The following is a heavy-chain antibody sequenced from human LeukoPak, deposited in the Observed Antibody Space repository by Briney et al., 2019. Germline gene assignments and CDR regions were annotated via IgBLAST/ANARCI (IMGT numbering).Heavy chain of an antibody. J-gene: IGHJ4*02. V-gene: IGHV1-3*01. CDR1: GYIFTSYA. D-gene: IGHD2-21*01. Sequence: ASVKVSCKASGYIFTSYAMHWVRQAPGQRLEWMGWINAGNGNTKYSQNFQGRVTITRDSSASTVYMELNSLTSEDTAVYYCARGIWSARTVDYYLDYWGQGTQVTVSS. CDR2: INAGNGNT. CDR3: ARGIWSARTVDYYLDY.